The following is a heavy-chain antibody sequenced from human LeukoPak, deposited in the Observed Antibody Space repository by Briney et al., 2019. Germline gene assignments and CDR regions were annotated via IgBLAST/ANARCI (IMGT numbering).Heavy chain of an antibody. D-gene: IGHD5-18*01. CDR2: IKEGGSEK. Sequence: PGGPLRLSCAASGFTFRSYWMSWVRQARGKGLEWVANIKEGGSEKYYVDSVKGRFTISRDNANNSLYMQMNSLRADDTAVYYCARGGYSYTWPPSYYYGMDVWGQGTTVTASS. CDR3: ARGGYSYTWPPSYYYGMDV. J-gene: IGHJ6*02. CDR1: GFTFRSYW. V-gene: IGHV3-7*03.